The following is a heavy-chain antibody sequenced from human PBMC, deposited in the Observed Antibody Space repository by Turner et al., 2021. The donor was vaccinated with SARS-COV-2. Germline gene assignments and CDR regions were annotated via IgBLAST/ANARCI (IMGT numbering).Heavy chain of an antibody. D-gene: IGHD5-18*01. Sequence: QLQLQESGPGLVKPSETPSLTCTFSGGSISSSSYYWGWIRQPPGKGLEWIGSIYYSGSTYYNPSLKSRVTISVDTSKSQFSLKLRSVTAADTAVYYCAGERIQLRSAGYGMDVWGQGTTVTVSS. J-gene: IGHJ6*02. V-gene: IGHV4-39*05. CDR1: GGSISSSSYY. CDR2: IYYSGST. CDR3: AGERIQLRSAGYGMDV.